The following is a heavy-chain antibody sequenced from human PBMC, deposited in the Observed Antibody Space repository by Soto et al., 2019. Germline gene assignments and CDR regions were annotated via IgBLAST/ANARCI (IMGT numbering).Heavy chain of an antibody. Sequence: PGRSLRLSCAASGFTFSSYWMHWVRQAPGKGLVWVSRINSDGSSTSYADSVKGRFTISRDNAKNTLYLQMNSLRAEDTAVYYCARDPLSYYDFWKIKPHYYYGMDVWGQGTTVTVSS. D-gene: IGHD3-3*01. CDR2: INSDGSST. CDR1: GFTFSSYW. J-gene: IGHJ6*02. CDR3: ARDPLSYYDFWKIKPHYYYGMDV. V-gene: IGHV3-74*01.